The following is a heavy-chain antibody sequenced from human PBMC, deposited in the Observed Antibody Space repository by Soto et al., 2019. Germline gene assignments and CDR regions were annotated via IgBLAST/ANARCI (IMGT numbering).Heavy chain of an antibody. CDR2: IIPILGIA. V-gene: IGHV1-69*02. CDR3: ARYCSGGSCYPPNYYYGMDV. Sequence: QVQLVQSGAEVKKPGSSVKVSCKASGGTFSSYTISWVRQAPGQGLEWMGRIIPILGIANYAQKFQGRVTITADKSTSKAYMELSSLRSEDTAVYYCARYCSGGSCYPPNYYYGMDVWGQGTTVTVSS. J-gene: IGHJ6*02. D-gene: IGHD2-15*01. CDR1: GGTFSSYT.